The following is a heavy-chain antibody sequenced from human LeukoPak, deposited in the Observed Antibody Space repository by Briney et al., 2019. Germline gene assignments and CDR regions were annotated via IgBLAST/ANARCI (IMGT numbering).Heavy chain of an antibody. CDR2: IKQDGSEK. Sequence: PGGSLRLSCAASEFTFSTYWMTWVRQAPGKGLEWVADIKQDGSEKYYVDSVKGRFTISRQNAKNSLFLQMNSLRAEDTAVYYCARDGSGSYYYYYYYMDVWGKGTTVTVSS. V-gene: IGHV3-7*01. CDR1: EFTFSTYW. J-gene: IGHJ6*03. CDR3: ARDGSGSYYYYYYYMDV. D-gene: IGHD1-26*01.